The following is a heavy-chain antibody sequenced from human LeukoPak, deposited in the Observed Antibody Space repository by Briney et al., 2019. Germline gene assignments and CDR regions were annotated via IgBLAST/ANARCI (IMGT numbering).Heavy chain of an antibody. D-gene: IGHD2-21*01. CDR3: QRIPDY. Sequence: VQPGGSLRLSCTASGFTFSSYWMNWVRQAPGKGLEWVANMKEDGSEKNYVDSVKGRFTISRDNAKNSLYLQINSLRAEDTAMYYRQRIPDYWGQGTLVTVSS. V-gene: IGHV3-7*03. CDR1: GFTFSSYW. J-gene: IGHJ4*02. CDR2: MKEDGSEK.